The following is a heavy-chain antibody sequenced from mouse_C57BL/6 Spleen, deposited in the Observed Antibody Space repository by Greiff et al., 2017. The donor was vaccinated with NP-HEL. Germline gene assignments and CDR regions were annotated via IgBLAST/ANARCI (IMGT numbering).Heavy chain of an antibody. CDR1: GYTFTGYW. CDR3: ARGVYYGYGGGPTWFAY. Sequence: VKLVESGAELMKPGASVKLSCKATGYTFTGYWIEWVKQRPGHGLEWIGEILPGSGSTNYNQKFKGKATFTADTSSNTAYMQLSSLTTEDSAIYYCARGVYYGYGGGPTWFAYWGQGTLVTVSA. CDR2: ILPGSGST. V-gene: IGHV1-9*01. J-gene: IGHJ3*01. D-gene: IGHD2-2*01.